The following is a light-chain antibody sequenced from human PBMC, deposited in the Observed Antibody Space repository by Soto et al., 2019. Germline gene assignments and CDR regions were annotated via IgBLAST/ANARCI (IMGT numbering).Light chain of an antibody. CDR2: GAS. CDR1: QSVSSSY. J-gene: IGKJ1*01. Sequence: EIVMTQSPVTLSVSPGEGASLSCRASQSVSSSYLAWYQQKPGQAPRLLIHGASIRAAGIPDRFSGSGSGRDFTLTISRLEPEDFAVYFCQQYDSSPPTFGQGTKVDIK. V-gene: IGKV3-20*01. CDR3: QQYDSSPPT.